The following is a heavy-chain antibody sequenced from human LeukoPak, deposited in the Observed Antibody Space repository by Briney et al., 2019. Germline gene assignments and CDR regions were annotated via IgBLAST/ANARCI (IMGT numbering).Heavy chain of an antibody. J-gene: IGHJ5*02. CDR3: TTDWGLDP. V-gene: IGHV3-15*01. CDR1: GFTFTNAW. Sequence: GGSLRLSCAASGFTFTNAWMAWVRQAPGKGLEWVGRIKSKSEGETTDYAAPLKGRITISRDDSKNMLYLQINSLKGEDTAVYYCTTDWGLDPWGQGTLVTVSS. CDR2: IKSKSEGETT. D-gene: IGHD3-16*01.